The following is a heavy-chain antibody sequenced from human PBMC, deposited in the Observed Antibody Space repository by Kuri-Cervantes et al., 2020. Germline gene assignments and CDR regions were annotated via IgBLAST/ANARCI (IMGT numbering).Heavy chain of an antibody. D-gene: IGHD3-10*01. CDR3: ARGNVRYYGSGSYYNLHNWFDP. J-gene: IGHJ5*02. CDR2: INHSGST. CDR1: GGSFSGYY. V-gene: IGHV4-34*01. Sequence: SETLSLTCAVYGGSFSGYYWSWIRQPPGKGLEWIGEINHSGSTNYNPSLKSRVTTSVDTSKNQFSLKLSSVTAADTAVYYCARGNVRYYGSGSYYNLHNWFDPWGQGTLVTVSS.